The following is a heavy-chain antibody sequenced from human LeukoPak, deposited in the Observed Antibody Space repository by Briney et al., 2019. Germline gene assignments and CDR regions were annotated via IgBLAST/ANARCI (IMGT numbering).Heavy chain of an antibody. V-gene: IGHV3-23*01. CDR3: ARRSGSSWSSFDY. D-gene: IGHD6-13*01. CDR2: ISGFGGST. J-gene: IGHJ4*02. Sequence: GGSLRLSCVVSGFTFSDYYMNWIRQAPGKGLEWVSGISGFGGSTYYAPSVKGRLTISRDNFGNMLYLHLDSLRVEDTAIYYCARRSGSSWSSFDYWGQGALVTVSS. CDR1: GFTFSDYY.